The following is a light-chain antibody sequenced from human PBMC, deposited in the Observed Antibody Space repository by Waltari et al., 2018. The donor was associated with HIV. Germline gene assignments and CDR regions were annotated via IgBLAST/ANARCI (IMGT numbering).Light chain of an antibody. V-gene: IGLV2-14*03. J-gene: IGLJ3*02. CDR1: SSDFGFDNY. CDR3: TSYTTSDTLR. CDR2: EVS. Sequence: QSVLTQPASVSGSPGQSVTISCTGTSSDFGFDNYVSWYQQYPGKAPTLIIYEVSSRPSGVSDRFSGSKSGNTASLTISGLQNEDEADYFYTSYTTSDTLRFGGGTKVTVL.